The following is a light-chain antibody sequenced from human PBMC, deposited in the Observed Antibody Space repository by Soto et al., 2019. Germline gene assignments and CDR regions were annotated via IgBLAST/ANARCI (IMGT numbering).Light chain of an antibody. CDR3: SSFASSSTVL. J-gene: IGLJ2*01. Sequence: QSALTQPASVSGSPGQSISLSCTGTSSDVGGYNSVSWHQQHPGKAPKVVIYDVTKRPSGVSDRFSGSKSGNTASLTISGLPTEDEADFYCSSFASSSTVLFGGGTKLTVL. V-gene: IGLV2-14*03. CDR2: DVT. CDR1: SSDVGGYNS.